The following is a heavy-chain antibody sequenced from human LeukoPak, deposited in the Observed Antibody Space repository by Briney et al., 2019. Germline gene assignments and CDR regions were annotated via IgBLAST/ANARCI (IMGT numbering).Heavy chain of an antibody. Sequence: GGSLRLSCAASGFTFSSYWMSWVRQAPGKGLEWVANIKQDGSEKYYVDSVKGRFTISRDNAKNSLYLQMNSLRAEDTAVYYCARVSREGVVAPYYFDYWGQGTLVTVSS. D-gene: IGHD2-15*01. V-gene: IGHV3-7*01. J-gene: IGHJ4*02. CDR3: ARVSREGVVAPYYFDY. CDR2: IKQDGSEK. CDR1: GFTFSSYW.